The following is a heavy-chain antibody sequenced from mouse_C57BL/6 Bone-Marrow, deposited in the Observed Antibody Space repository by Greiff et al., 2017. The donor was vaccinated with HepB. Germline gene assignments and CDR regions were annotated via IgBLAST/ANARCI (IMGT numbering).Heavy chain of an antibody. J-gene: IGHJ1*03. Sequence: EVQLQQSGPVLVKPGASVKMSCKASGYTFTDYYMNWVKQSHGKSLEWIGVINPYNGGTSYNQKFKGKATLTVDKSSSTAYMELNSLTSEDSAVYYCARRRIYYGSWGTGTTVTVSS. CDR2: INPYNGGT. V-gene: IGHV1-19*01. CDR1: GYTFTDYY. D-gene: IGHD1-1*01. CDR3: ARRRIYYGS.